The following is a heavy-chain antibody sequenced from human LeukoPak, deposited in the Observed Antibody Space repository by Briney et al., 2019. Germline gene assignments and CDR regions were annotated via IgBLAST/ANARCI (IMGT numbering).Heavy chain of an antibody. CDR1: GFTFSSYW. J-gene: IGHJ4*02. CDR2: IKQDGSEK. V-gene: IGHV3-7*01. CDR3: ARGTGDYEYYFDY. D-gene: IGHD4-17*01. Sequence: GGSPRLSCAASGFTFSSYWMSWVRQAPGKGLEWVANIKQDGSEKYYVDSVKGRFTISRDNAKNSLYLQMNSLRAEDTAVYYCARGTGDYEYYFDYWGQGTLVTVSS.